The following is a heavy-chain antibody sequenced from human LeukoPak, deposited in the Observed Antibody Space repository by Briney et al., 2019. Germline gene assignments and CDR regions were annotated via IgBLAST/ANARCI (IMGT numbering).Heavy chain of an antibody. D-gene: IGHD6-19*01. J-gene: IGHJ3*02. CDR2: IYYSGST. V-gene: IGHV4-59*08. CDR1: GGSFSGYY. Sequence: KPSETLSLTCAVYGGSFSGYYRSWIRQPPGKGLEWIGYIYYSGSTNYNPSLKSRVTISVDTSKNQFSLKLSSATAADTAVYYCARRSVGSGWFDAFDIWGQGTMVTVSS. CDR3: ARRSVGSGWFDAFDI.